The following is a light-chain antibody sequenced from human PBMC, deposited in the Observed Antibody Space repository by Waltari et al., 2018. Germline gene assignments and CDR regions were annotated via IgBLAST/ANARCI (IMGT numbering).Light chain of an antibody. CDR3: CSYAGSDTWV. J-gene: IGLJ3*02. CDR1: SRDVGSHDFNL. V-gene: IGLV2-23*01. Sequence: QSALTQPASVSGSPGQSITISCTGTSRDVGSHDFNLVSWYQQHPGKAPNLMIYEGNKRPSGVSIRFSGSRAGNPASLTISGLQAEDEADYYCCSYAGSDTWVFGGGTKLTVL. CDR2: EGN.